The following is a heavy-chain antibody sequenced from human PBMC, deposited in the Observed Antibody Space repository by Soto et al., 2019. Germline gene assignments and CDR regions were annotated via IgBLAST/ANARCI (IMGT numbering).Heavy chain of an antibody. V-gene: IGHV4-39*01. CDR3: TRRYNWNDYYLDP. CDR2: SYYSGTS. J-gene: IGHJ5*02. CDR1: GGSIRVQSYY. Sequence: SETLSLTCTVSGGSIRVQSYYWTWIRQTPGKGLEWVGSSYYSGTSYFNPALKGRVTIPVDTSANQFSLRLTSVTAADTAVYYCTRRYNWNDYYLDPWGQGTLFT. D-gene: IGHD1-20*01.